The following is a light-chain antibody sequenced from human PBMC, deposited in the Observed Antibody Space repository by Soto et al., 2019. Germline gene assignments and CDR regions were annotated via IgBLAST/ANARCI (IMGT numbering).Light chain of an antibody. CDR3: QQYSNYPYT. J-gene: IGKJ2*01. Sequence: DIRMTQSPSTLSASVGDRVTITCRASQSISSWLAWYQQKPKKTPNLLISVASSLESGVPSRFSGSGSGTEFTLTISSLQPDDFAAYYCQQYSNYPYTFGQGTQLET. V-gene: IGKV1-5*01. CDR2: VAS. CDR1: QSISSW.